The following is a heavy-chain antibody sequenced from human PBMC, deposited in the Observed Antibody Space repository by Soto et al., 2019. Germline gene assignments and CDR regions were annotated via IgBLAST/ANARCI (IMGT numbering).Heavy chain of an antibody. D-gene: IGHD2-21*02. J-gene: IGHJ4*02. V-gene: IGHV3-48*02. CDR1: GFTFSSYS. Sequence: EVQLVESGGGLVQPGGSLRLSCAASGFTFSSYSMNWVRQAPGKGLEWVSYISSSSSSTKYADSVKGRFTISRDNAKNSLYLQMNSLRDEDTAVYYGARRPPFCGGDCYSFDYWGQGTLVTVSS. CDR3: ARRPPFCGGDCYSFDY. CDR2: ISSSSSST.